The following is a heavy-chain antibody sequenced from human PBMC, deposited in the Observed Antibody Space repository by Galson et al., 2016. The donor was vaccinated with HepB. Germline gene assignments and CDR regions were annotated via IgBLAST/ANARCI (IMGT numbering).Heavy chain of an antibody. V-gene: IGHV1-18*01. CDR2: ISGHNGNT. CDR3: ARIGKLIPDAFHL. J-gene: IGHJ3*01. D-gene: IGHD3-16*01. Sequence: SVKVSCKASGYTFTSYRISWVRQAPGQGLEWMGWISGHNGNTNYAQKLQGRVTMTTDTSTSTAYMELRSLRPDDTAVYYCARIGKLIPDAFHLWGQGTKVTVPS. CDR1: GYTFTSYR.